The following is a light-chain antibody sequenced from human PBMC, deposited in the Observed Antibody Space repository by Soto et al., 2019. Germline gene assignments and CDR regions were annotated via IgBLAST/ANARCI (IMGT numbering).Light chain of an antibody. Sequence: VMTQSPLSLSVTPGEPASISCRSSQSLLHSNGYNYLDWYLQKPGQSPQLLIYLGSNRASGVPDRFSRSGSGTDFTLKISRVEAEDVGVYYCMQSLHPPWAFGQGTKVEIK. CDR1: QSLLHSNGYNY. CDR2: LGS. J-gene: IGKJ1*01. V-gene: IGKV2-28*01. CDR3: MQSLHPPWA.